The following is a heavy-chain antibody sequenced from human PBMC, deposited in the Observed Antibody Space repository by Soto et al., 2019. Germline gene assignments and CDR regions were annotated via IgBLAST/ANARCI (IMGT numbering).Heavy chain of an antibody. V-gene: IGHV1-18*04. CDR2: ISAYNGNT. CDR1: GYTFTSYG. D-gene: IGHD3-22*01. CDR3: ARDRGEVYYDSSGYYQI. Sequence: GASVKVSCKASGYTFTSYGISWVRQAPGQGLEWMGWISAYNGNTNYAQKLQGRVTMTTDTSTSTAYMELRSLRSDDTAVYYCARDRGEVYYDSSGYYQIWGQGTLVTVSS. J-gene: IGHJ4*02.